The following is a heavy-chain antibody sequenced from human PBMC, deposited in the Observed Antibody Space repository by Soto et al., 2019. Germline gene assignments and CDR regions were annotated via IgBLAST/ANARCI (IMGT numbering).Heavy chain of an antibody. J-gene: IGHJ4*02. CDR2: ITPYNGKT. Sequence: ASVKVSCKASGGTFSSYAISWVRQAPGQGLEWMGGITPYNGKTHYAQKFQDRVTMTTDTAATTAYMELRSLTSDDSAMYFCARDTSHYFDHWGQGMLVTVSS. CDR3: ARDTSHYFDH. D-gene: IGHD2-2*01. CDR1: GGTFSSYA. V-gene: IGHV1-18*01.